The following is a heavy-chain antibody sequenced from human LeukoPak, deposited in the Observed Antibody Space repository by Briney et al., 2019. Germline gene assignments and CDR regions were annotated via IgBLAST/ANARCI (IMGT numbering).Heavy chain of an antibody. CDR2: ISYDGSNK. Sequence: PGGSLRLSCAASGFTFSSYAMNWVRQAPGKGLEWVAVISYDGSNKYYADSVKGRFTISRDNSKNTLYQQMNSLRAEDTAVYYCARAGGDGYNFRFDSRLDYWGQGTLVTVSS. V-gene: IGHV3-30-3*01. CDR3: ARAGGDGYNFRFDSRLDY. CDR1: GFTFSSYA. D-gene: IGHD5-24*01. J-gene: IGHJ4*02.